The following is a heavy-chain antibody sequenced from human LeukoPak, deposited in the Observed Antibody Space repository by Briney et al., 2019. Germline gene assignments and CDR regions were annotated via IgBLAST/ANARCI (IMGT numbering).Heavy chain of an antibody. V-gene: IGHV4-39*07. Sequence: SETLSLTCTVSGGSISSSSYYWGWIRQPPGKGLEWIGSIYYSGSTYYNPSLKSRVTISVDTSKNQSSLKLSSVTAADTAVYYCARDRPGGSSLDYWGQGTLVTVSS. D-gene: IGHD6-13*01. CDR3: ARDRPGGSSLDY. J-gene: IGHJ4*02. CDR2: IYYSGST. CDR1: GGSISSSSYY.